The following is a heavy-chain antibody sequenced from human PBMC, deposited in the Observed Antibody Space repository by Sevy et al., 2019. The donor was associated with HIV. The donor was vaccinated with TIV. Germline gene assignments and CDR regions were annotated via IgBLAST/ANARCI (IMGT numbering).Heavy chain of an antibody. CDR2: FDPEDGET. Sequence: ASVKVSCKVSGYPLTEVSMHWVRQAPGKGLEWMGGFDPEDGETFYAQKFQGRVTMTEDTSTDTSYMDLSGLRSEDTAVYYCAIVSIAATGDYFDYWGQGPLVTVSS. V-gene: IGHV1-24*01. CDR3: AIVSIAATGDYFDY. D-gene: IGHD6-13*01. J-gene: IGHJ4*02. CDR1: GYPLTEVS.